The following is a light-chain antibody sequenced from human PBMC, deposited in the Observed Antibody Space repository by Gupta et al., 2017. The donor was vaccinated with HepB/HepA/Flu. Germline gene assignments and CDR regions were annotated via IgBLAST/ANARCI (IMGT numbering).Light chain of an antibody. V-gene: IGKV1-39*01. CDR3: QQSYSTPHWT. J-gene: IGKJ1*01. CDR1: QSISSY. CDR2: AAS. Sequence: DIQMTQSPSSLSASVGDRVTITCRASQSISSYLNWYRQKPGKAPKLLIYAASSLQSGVPSRFSGSGSGTDFTLTISSLQPEDFATYYCQQSYSTPHWTFGQGTKVEIK.